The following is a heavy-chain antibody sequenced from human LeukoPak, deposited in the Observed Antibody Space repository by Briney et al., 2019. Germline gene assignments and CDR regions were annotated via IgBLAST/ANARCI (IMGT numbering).Heavy chain of an antibody. Sequence: SETLSLTCAVSGYPITSFHYWGSIRQPPGKGLEWIGSFSHSGTTYYNPSLKSRVTILVDTSKNQFSLNLSSVTAADTAVYYCAREDCSSSSCQYYYYYMDVWGKGTTVTVSS. CDR2: FSHSGTT. V-gene: IGHV4-38-2*02. CDR1: GYPITSFHY. CDR3: AREDCSSSSCQYYYYYMDV. J-gene: IGHJ6*03. D-gene: IGHD2-2*01.